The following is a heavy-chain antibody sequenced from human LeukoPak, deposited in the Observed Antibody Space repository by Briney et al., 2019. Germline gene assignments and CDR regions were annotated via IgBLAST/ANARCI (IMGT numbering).Heavy chain of an antibody. CDR2: INDSGRT. V-gene: IGHV4-34*01. Sequence: SETLSLTCAVYGGSFSNYYWSWIRQPPGRGVEWIGEINDSGRTNYNPSLMSRVTVSVDTSKNQFSLRLTSVTATDTAVYYCARRWNYGRNYYIDVWGNGATVSVSS. CDR3: ARRWNYGRNYYIDV. D-gene: IGHD1-7*01. CDR1: GGSFSNYY. J-gene: IGHJ6*03.